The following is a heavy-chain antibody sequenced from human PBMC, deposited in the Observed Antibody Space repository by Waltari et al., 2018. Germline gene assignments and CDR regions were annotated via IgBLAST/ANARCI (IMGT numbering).Heavy chain of an antibody. J-gene: IGHJ5*02. V-gene: IGHV4-38-2*01. D-gene: IGHD6-13*01. CDR2: IYHSGST. CDR1: GYPISRGYY. CDR3: ARTGDSSSWYWWFDP. Sequence: QVQLQESGPGLVTPSETLSPTCAVSGYPISRGYYWAWIRQPPGKGLGWIGSIYHSGSTYNNPSLKSRVTISVDTSKNHFSLKLSSVTAADTAVYYCARTGDSSSWYWWFDPWGQGTLVTVSS.